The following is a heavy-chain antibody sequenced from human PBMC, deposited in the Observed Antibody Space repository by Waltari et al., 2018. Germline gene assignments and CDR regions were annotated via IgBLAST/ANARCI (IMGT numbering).Heavy chain of an antibody. CDR3: ARRRNYPGAAMDV. V-gene: IGHV5-51*01. CDR2: IYPGDSDT. Sequence: EVPLVQSGAEVKKPGESLNISCQDSGYSFTTHWIGWVRQMPGKVLEWMGIIYPGDSDTRYSPSFQGQVTISADRSISTAYLQWSSLKASDTAIYYCARRRNYPGAAMDVWGQGTTVTVSS. CDR1: GYSFTTHW. J-gene: IGHJ6*02. D-gene: IGHD4-4*01.